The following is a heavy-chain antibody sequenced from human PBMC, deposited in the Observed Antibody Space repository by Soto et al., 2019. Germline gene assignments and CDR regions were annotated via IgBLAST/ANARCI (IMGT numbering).Heavy chain of an antibody. CDR3: ARDLGYCSGGSCYHTGPSDP. Sequence: XRQAPGLGLEWMGWISAYNGNTNYAQKLQGRVTMTTDTTTITAYMELRSLRSDDTAVYYCARDLGYCSGGSCYHTGPSDPWGQGTLVTVSS. CDR2: ISAYNGNT. D-gene: IGHD2-15*01. J-gene: IGHJ5*02. V-gene: IGHV1-18*01.